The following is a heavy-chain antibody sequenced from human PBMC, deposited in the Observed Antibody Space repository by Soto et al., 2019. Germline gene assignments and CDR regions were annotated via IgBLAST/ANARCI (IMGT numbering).Heavy chain of an antibody. CDR2: ISDDGSNE. Sequence: QVQLVESGGGVVQPGRSLRLSGAASGFTFSTYGMHWVRQAPGKGLEWVASISDDGSNEYYADSVKGRFTISRDNSKNTLYLQMNSLRAENTAVYYCAKGAGYSYGSHFDYWGQGTLVTVSS. J-gene: IGHJ4*02. CDR3: AKGAGYSYGSHFDY. CDR1: GFTFSTYG. D-gene: IGHD5-18*01. V-gene: IGHV3-30*18.